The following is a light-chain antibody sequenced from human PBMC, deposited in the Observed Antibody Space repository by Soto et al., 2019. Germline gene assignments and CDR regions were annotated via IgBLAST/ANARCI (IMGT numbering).Light chain of an antibody. CDR2: DAS. Sequence: EIVLTQSPATLSLSPGERATLSCRASQSVSSYLAWYQQKPGQAPRLLIYDASNRATGIPARFSGSGSGTDFNLTISSLVPEDFAVYYYQERSNWPPFTFGPGTKVDIK. J-gene: IGKJ3*01. CDR1: QSVSSY. V-gene: IGKV3-11*01. CDR3: QERSNWPPFT.